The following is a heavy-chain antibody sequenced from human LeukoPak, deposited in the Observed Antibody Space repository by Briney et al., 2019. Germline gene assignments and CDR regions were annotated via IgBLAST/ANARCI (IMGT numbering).Heavy chain of an antibody. Sequence: PGGPLRLSCAASGFTVSSNYMSWVRQAPGKGLEWVSVIYSGGSTYYADSVKGRFTISRDNSKNTLYLQMNSLRAEDTAVYYCARGRTVVIRGGYYYYYMDVWGKGTTVTVSS. V-gene: IGHV3-66*01. CDR1: GFTVSSNY. CDR3: ARGRTVVIRGGYYYYYMDV. CDR2: IYSGGST. D-gene: IGHD4-23*01. J-gene: IGHJ6*03.